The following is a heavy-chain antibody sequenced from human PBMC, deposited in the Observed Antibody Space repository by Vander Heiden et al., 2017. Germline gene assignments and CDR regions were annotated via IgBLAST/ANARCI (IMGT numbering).Heavy chain of an antibody. CDR3: AREMVDYYDSSGYSDY. V-gene: IGHV3-48*02. J-gene: IGHJ4*02. D-gene: IGHD3-22*01. CDR2: ISSSSSTI. CDR1: GFTFSSYS. Sequence: EVQLVESGGGLVQPGGSLRLSCAASGFTFSSYSMNWVRPAPGKGLEWVSYISSSSSTIYYADAVKCRFTISRDNDKNSLYLQMNSLRDEDTAVYYCAREMVDYYDSSGYSDYWGQGTLVTVSS.